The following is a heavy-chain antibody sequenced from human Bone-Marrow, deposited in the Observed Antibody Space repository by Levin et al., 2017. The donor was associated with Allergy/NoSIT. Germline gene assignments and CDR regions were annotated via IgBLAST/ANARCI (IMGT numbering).Heavy chain of an antibody. CDR1: GVSINNYF. J-gene: IGHJ6*02. Sequence: TSQTLSLTCNVSGVSINNYFWSWIRQPPGKGLEWIGYIYSTASSSYNPSLKNRVTMSIETSKNQVSLKLRSVTAAYTAVYYCARAGDWESSVWYGTKDYAMEFWGQGTTVTVSS. V-gene: IGHV4-59*01. D-gene: IGHD6-19*01. CDR2: IYSTASS. CDR3: ARAGDWESSVWYGTKDYAMEF.